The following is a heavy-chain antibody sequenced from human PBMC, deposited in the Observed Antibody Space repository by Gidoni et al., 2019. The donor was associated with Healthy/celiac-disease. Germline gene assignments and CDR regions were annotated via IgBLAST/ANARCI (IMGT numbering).Heavy chain of an antibody. CDR1: GFTFSSYA. D-gene: IGHD3-10*01. J-gene: IGHJ2*01. V-gene: IGHV3-23*01. CDR2: ISGSGGST. CDR3: ATPGRFWYFDL. Sequence: EVQLLESGGGLVQPGWSLRLSCAASGFTFSSYAMSWVRQAPGKGLEWGSAISGSGGSTYYADSVKGRFTISRDNSKNTLYLQMNSLRAEDTAVYYCATPGRFWYFDLWGRGTLVTVSS.